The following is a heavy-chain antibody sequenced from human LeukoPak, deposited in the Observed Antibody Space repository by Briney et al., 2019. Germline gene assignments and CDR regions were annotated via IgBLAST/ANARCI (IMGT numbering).Heavy chain of an antibody. CDR3: AREEYSYGPNWFDP. D-gene: IGHD5-18*01. Sequence: SETLSLTCTVSGGSISSGDYYWSWIRQPPGKGLEWIGYIYYSGSTYYNPSLKSRVTISVDTSKNQFSLKLSSVTAADTAVYYCAREEYSYGPNWFDPWGQGTLVTVSS. CDR1: GGSISSGDYY. CDR2: IYYSGST. J-gene: IGHJ5*02. V-gene: IGHV4-30-4*02.